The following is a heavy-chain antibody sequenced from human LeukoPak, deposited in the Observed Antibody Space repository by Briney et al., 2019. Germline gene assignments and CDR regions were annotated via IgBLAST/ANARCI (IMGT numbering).Heavy chain of an antibody. J-gene: IGHJ4*02. CDR1: GYSFTNYW. CDR2: IYPGDSDT. Sequence: GESLKISCKGSGYSFTNYWIGWVRQMPGKGLEWMGIIYPGDSDTRYSPSFQGQVTLSADKSISTAYLQWSSLKASDTAMYYCALNPRGYCSGSRCYIGYWGQGTLVTVSS. V-gene: IGHV5-51*01. CDR3: ALNPRGYCSGSRCYIGY. D-gene: IGHD2-15*01.